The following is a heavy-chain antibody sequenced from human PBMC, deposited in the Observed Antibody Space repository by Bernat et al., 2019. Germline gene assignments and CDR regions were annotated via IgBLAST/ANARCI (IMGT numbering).Heavy chain of an antibody. D-gene: IGHD2-8*02. J-gene: IGHJ1*01. V-gene: IGHV3-7*03. CDR3: ARGYGPEN. CDR1: GSSFSGIW. CDR2: IKQDGSVQ. Sequence: EVQLVESGGALVQPGGSLRLSCVGSGSSFSGIWMTWVRQAPGKGLEWVANIKQDGSVQHYVDSVKGRFIISRDNTKNSLFLQMNSLRVYDTAVYYCARGYGPENWGQGTLVTVSS.